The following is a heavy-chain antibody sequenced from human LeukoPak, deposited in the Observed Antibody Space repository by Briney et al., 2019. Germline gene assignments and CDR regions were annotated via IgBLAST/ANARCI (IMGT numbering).Heavy chain of an antibody. Sequence: SETLSLTCTVSGGSISGYYWSWIRQPPGKGLEWVGYVYYSGSTDNNPSLKSRASISVDTPNNQFFLKLSSVTAADTAVYYCARHGPDSSGWALHYLDYWGQGTLVTVSS. V-gene: IGHV4-59*08. CDR3: ARHGPDSSGWALHYLDY. CDR1: GGSISGYY. CDR2: VYYSGST. J-gene: IGHJ4*02. D-gene: IGHD3-22*01.